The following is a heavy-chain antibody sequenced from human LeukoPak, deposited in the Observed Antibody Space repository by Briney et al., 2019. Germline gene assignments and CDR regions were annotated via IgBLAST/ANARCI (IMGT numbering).Heavy chain of an antibody. CDR1: EFTFSTYA. CDR3: TTSYGFLEWLTPPSEYFQH. J-gene: IGHJ1*01. CDR2: VSGTGGST. V-gene: IGHV3-23*01. Sequence: GGSLRLSYVASEFTFSTYAMSWVRQAPGKGLEWVSSVSGTGGSTYYAASVKGRFTISRDNSENTLYLQMNSLKTEDTAVYYCTTSYGFLEWLTPPSEYFQHWGQGTLVTVSS. D-gene: IGHD3-3*01.